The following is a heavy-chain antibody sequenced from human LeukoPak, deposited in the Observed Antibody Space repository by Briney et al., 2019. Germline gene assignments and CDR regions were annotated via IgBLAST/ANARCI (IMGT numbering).Heavy chain of an antibody. Sequence: GGSLRLSCAASKFIFSSYGMHWVRQAPGKGPEWVAVIPYDGSQKYYADSVKGRFTISRDNSKNTLYLQMNSLRAEDTVLYYCAKHKENYGDSCLDNYWGQGTLVTVSS. CDR3: AKHKENYGDSCLDNY. CDR1: KFIFSSYG. D-gene: IGHD4-17*01. CDR2: IPYDGSQK. J-gene: IGHJ4*02. V-gene: IGHV3-30*18.